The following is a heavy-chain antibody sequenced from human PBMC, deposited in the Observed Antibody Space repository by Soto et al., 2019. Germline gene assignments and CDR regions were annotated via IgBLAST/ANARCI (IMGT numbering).Heavy chain of an antibody. J-gene: IGHJ4*02. Sequence: ASVKVSCNASGGTFSSYAINWVRQAPGQGLEWMGGIIPIFVTTSYAQNFQGRVTITADESTNTAYMELSSLRSEDTAVYYCARYPARGYSNGYYYFFDHWGQGTLVTVSS. CDR3: ARYPARGYSNGYYYFFDH. V-gene: IGHV1-69*13. CDR2: IIPIFVTT. CDR1: GGTFSSYA. D-gene: IGHD3-22*01.